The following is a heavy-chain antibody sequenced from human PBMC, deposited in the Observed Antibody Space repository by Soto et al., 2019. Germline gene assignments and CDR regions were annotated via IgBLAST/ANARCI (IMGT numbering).Heavy chain of an antibody. D-gene: IGHD3-16*02. CDR1: GFTFSSYA. V-gene: IGHV3-23*01. J-gene: IGHJ4*01. Sequence: GGSLRLSCAASGFTFSSYAMSWVRQAPGKGLEWVSAISGSGGSTYYADSVKGRFTISRDNSKNTLYLQMNSLRAEDTAVYYCAKDRVITFGGVIGTIDYWGHGPLVTVSS. CDR2: ISGSGGST. CDR3: AKDRVITFGGVIGTIDY.